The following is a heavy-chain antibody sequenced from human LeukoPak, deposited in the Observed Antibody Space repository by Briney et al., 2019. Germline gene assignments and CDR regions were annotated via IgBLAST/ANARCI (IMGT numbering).Heavy chain of an antibody. CDR3: ARAGTWLYFDY. CDR1: GFTFSSYS. D-gene: IGHD6-13*01. J-gene: IGHJ4*02. CDR2: ISSSSSYI. V-gene: IGHV3-21*01. Sequence: GGSLRLSCAASGFTFSSYSMNWVRQAPGKGLEWVSSISSSSSYIYYADSVKGQFTISRDNAKNSLYLQMNSLRAEDTAVYYCARAGTWLYFDYWGQGTLVTVSS.